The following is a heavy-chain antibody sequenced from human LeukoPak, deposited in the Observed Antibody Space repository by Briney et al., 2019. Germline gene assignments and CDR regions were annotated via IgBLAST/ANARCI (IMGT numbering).Heavy chain of an antibody. J-gene: IGHJ4*02. CDR3: AKDGPPIVVVVAATPGYFDY. Sequence: PGGSLRLSCAASGFTSSSYAMSWVRQAPGKGLEWVSAISGSGGSTYYADSVEGRFTISRDNSKNTLYLQMNSLRAEDTAVYYCAKDGPPIVVVVAATPGYFDYWGQGTLVTVSS. D-gene: IGHD2-15*01. CDR2: ISGSGGST. CDR1: GFTSSSYA. V-gene: IGHV3-23*01.